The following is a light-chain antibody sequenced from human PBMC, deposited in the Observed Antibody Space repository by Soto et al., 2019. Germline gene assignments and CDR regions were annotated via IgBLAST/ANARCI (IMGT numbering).Light chain of an antibody. V-gene: IGKV3-20*01. Sequence: ENVVPHSSSTLSVPPGERVPLACRGCQSVSTIXLVWYQRKRGQAPRLLSYGASNSATCIPDKFSGSGCGTDFTITISRLEAEDVAVYYCQQYGSPGTFGQGTKVDI. J-gene: IGKJ1*01. CDR3: QQYGSPGT. CDR1: QSVSTIX. CDR2: GAS.